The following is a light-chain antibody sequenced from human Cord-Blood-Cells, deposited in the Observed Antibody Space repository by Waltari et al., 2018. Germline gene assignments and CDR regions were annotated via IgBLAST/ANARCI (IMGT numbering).Light chain of an antibody. J-gene: IGKJ4*01. CDR2: GAS. CDR1: QSVSSN. V-gene: IGKV3-15*01. Sequence: EIVMTQSPATLSVSPGDRATLSCRASQSVSSNLAWYQQKPGQAPRLLIYGASTRATGIPGSFSGSGYGTEFTLTISSLQSEDFAVYYCQQYNNWPPLTFGGGTKVEIK. CDR3: QQYNNWPPLT.